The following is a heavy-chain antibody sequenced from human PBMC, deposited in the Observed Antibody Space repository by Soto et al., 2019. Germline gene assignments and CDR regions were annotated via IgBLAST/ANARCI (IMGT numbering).Heavy chain of an antibody. CDR1: GFTFSRYW. Sequence: EVQLVESGGGLVQPGGSLRLSCAASGFTFSRYWMSWVRQAPGKGLEWVANIKPDGSEKYYVDSVRGRFTISKDNAKNSLYLQMNSLRAEDTAVYYCARVFDQDDAFDIWGRGTMVTVSS. CDR3: ARVFDQDDAFDI. J-gene: IGHJ3*02. V-gene: IGHV3-7*05. CDR2: IKPDGSEK.